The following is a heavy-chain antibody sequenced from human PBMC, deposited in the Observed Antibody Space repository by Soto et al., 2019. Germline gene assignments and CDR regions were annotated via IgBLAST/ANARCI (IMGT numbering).Heavy chain of an antibody. CDR2: IYKSTTT. CDR3: ARGRYCLTGRCFPNWFDS. V-gene: IGHV4-30-4*01. D-gene: IGHD2-15*01. CDR1: GDSISTVDYF. J-gene: IGHJ5*01. Sequence: QVHLLESGPGLVKPSQTLSLTCSVSGDSISTVDYFWAWIRQPPGQALEYIGYIYKSTTTYYNPSFESRVAISLATSKRQFSLTVTSVTAADTAVYFCARGRYCLTGRCFPNWFDSWGQGTLVTVSS.